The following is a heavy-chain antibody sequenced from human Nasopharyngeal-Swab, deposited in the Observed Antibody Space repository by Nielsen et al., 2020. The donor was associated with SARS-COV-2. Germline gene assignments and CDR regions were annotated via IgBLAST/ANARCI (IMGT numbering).Heavy chain of an antibody. CDR1: GFTVSSNY. V-gene: IGHV3-11*05. D-gene: IGHD6-13*01. J-gene: IGHJ4*02. CDR2: ISSSSSYT. CDR3: ARDGSLSSPIDY. Sequence: GESLKISCAASGFTVSSNYMSWIRQAPGKGLEWVSYISSSSSYTNYADSVKGRFTISRDNAKNSLYLQMNSLRAEDTAVYYCARDGSLSSPIDYWGQGTLVTVSS.